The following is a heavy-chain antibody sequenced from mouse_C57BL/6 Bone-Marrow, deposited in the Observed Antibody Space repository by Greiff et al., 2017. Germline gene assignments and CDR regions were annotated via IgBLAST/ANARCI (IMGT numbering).Heavy chain of an antibody. Sequence: QVQLQQPGAELVKPGASVKLSCKASGYTFTSYWMQWVKQRPGQGLEWIGEIDPSDSYTNYNQKFKGKATLTVDTSSSTAYMQLSSLTSEDSAVYYCARSNWDPWVAYWGQGTLVTVSA. J-gene: IGHJ3*01. CDR1: GYTFTSYW. CDR2: IDPSDSYT. D-gene: IGHD4-1*02. V-gene: IGHV1-50*01. CDR3: ARSNWDPWVAY.